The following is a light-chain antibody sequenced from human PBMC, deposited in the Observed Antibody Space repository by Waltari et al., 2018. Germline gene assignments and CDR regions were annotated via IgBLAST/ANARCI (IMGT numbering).Light chain of an antibody. Sequence: QSALTQPASVSGSPGQSITFSCTGAFSDVGSYYYVSRYQQLPGRAPKPLIYDVSHRPSGVSDRLSGSKSGNTASLTISGLQPEDEADYYCSSYTTRGTWVFGGGTKLTVL. V-gene: IGLV2-14*03. CDR1: FSDVGSYYY. CDR3: SSYTTRGTWV. CDR2: DVS. J-gene: IGLJ3*02.